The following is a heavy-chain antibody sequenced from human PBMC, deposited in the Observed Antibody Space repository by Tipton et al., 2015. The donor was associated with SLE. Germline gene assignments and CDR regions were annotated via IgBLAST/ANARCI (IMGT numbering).Heavy chain of an antibody. J-gene: IGHJ4*02. V-gene: IGHV4-61*09. Sequence: TLSLTCIVSGGSISSSSYYWAWIRQPPGKGLEWIGHIHARGSTNFNPSLQSRVTMSVDRSRNEFSLLLNSVTAADSAVYYCAREDDRSGYTLYWGQGTLVTVSS. CDR2: IHARGST. D-gene: IGHD3-22*01. CDR1: GGSISSSSYY. CDR3: AREDDRSGYTLY.